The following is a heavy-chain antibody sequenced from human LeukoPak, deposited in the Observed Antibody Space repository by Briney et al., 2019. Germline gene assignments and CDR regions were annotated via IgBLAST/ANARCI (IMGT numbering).Heavy chain of an antibody. D-gene: IGHD3-22*01. Sequence: GRSLRLSCAASGFTFSGYGMHWVRQAPGKGLEWVAVIWYDGSNDDYADSVKGRFTISRDNSKNTLYLQMNSLRAEDTAVYYCARSIPRYDGSAYYPDYWGQGTLVTVSS. CDR3: ARSIPRYDGSAYYPDY. CDR1: GFTFSGYG. CDR2: IWYDGSND. J-gene: IGHJ4*02. V-gene: IGHV3-33*01.